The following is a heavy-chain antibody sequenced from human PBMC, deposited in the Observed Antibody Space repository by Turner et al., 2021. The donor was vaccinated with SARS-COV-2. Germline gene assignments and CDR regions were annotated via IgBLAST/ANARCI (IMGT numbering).Heavy chain of an antibody. CDR3: ARVSGAAVWGNYAFDI. CDR1: GFTFSSYW. D-gene: IGHD3-16*01. J-gene: IGHJ3*02. CDR2: IKQDGSEK. V-gene: IGHV3-7*01. Sequence: EVQLVESGGGLVQPGGSLRLSCAASGFTFSSYWMSWVRQAPGKGPEWVANIKQDGSEKYYGDSVKGRFTISRDNAKNSLYLQMSSLRAEDTAVYYCARVSGAAVWGNYAFDIWGQGTMVTVSS.